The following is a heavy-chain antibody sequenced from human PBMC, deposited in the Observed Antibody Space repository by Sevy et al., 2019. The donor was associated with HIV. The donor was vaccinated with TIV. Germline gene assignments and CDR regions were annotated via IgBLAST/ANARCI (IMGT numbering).Heavy chain of an antibody. Sequence: GGSLRLSCAASAFTFSSYAMHWVRQAPGKGLEWVAVISYDGSNKYYADSVKGRFTISRDNSKNTLYLQMNSLRAEDTAVYYCARESITMVRGVPGPPGYWGQGTLVTVSS. CDR3: ARESITMVRGVPGPPGY. D-gene: IGHD3-10*01. CDR1: AFTFSSYA. J-gene: IGHJ4*02. CDR2: ISYDGSNK. V-gene: IGHV3-30-3*01.